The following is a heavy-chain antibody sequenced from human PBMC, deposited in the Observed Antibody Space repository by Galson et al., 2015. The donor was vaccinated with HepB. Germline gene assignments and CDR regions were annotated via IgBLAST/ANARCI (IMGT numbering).Heavy chain of an antibody. CDR2: ISYDGSIK. J-gene: IGHJ6*03. D-gene: IGHD3-3*02. CDR3: ARDSITHSYYYYYYYMDV. CDR1: RFTFSSYA. V-gene: IGHV3-30-3*01. Sequence: SLRLSCAASRFTFSSYAMHWVRQAPGKGLEWVAAISYDGSIKYYADSVKGRFTISRDSSRNTLYLQMNSLRTEDTAVYYCARDSITHSYYYYYYYMDVWGKGTTVTVSS.